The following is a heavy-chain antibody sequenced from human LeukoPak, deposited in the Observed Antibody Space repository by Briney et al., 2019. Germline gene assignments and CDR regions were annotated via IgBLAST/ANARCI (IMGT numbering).Heavy chain of an antibody. Sequence: PGGSLRLSSAASGFTFDDYGMSWVRQAPGKGLEWVSGINWNGGSTGYADSVKGRFTISRDNAKNSLYLQMNSLRAEDTALYYCARDIVRVVVVVAATPNVGMDVWGQGTTVTVSS. V-gene: IGHV3-20*04. D-gene: IGHD2-15*01. J-gene: IGHJ6*02. CDR3: ARDIVRVVVVVAATPNVGMDV. CDR1: GFTFDDYG. CDR2: INWNGGST.